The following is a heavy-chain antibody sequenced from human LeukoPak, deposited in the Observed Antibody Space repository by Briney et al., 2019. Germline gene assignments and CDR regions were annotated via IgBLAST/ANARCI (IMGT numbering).Heavy chain of an antibody. J-gene: IGHJ4*02. D-gene: IGHD5-18*01. CDR2: IRYDGSNK. CDR3: AKDKDTAGGSLDY. CDR1: GFTFSSYG. V-gene: IGHV3-30*02. Sequence: TGGSLRLSCAASGFTFSSYGMHWVRQAPGKGLEWVAFIRYDGSNKYYADSVKGRFTISRDNSKNTLYLQMNSLRAEDTAVYYCAKDKDTAGGSLDYWGQGTLVTVSS.